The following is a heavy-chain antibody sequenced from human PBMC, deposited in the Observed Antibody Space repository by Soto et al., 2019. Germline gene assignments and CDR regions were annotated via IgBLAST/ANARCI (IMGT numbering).Heavy chain of an antibody. D-gene: IGHD2-2*01. CDR2: NYYSGST. Sequence: QLQLQESGPGLVKPSETLSLTCTVSGGSISSSSYYWGWIRQPPGKGLEWIGSNYYSGSTYYNQSLKSRVTISVDTSNNQFSLKLSSVTAADTAVYYCASQLGYCNSTSCYGDDYWGQGTLVTVSS. CDR1: GGSISSSSYY. J-gene: IGHJ4*02. CDR3: ASQLGYCNSTSCYGDDY. V-gene: IGHV4-39*01.